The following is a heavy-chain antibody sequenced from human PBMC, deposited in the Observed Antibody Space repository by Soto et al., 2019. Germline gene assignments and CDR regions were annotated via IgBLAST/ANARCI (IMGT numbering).Heavy chain of an antibody. V-gene: IGHV3-21*01. J-gene: IGHJ6*02. CDR1: GFTFSSYS. CDR3: ARDQDGLMVYALKDYYHYGMDV. CDR2: ISSSSSYI. Sequence: GGSLRLSCAASGFTFSSYSMNWVRQAPGKGLEWVSSISSSSSYIYYADSVKGRFTTSRDNAKNSLYLQMNSLRAEDTAVYYCARDQDGLMVYALKDYYHYGMDVWGQGTTVTVSS. D-gene: IGHD2-8*01.